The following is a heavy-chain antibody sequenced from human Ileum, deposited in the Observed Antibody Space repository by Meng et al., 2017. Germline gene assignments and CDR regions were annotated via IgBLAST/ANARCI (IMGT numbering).Heavy chain of an antibody. D-gene: IGHD1/OR15-1a*01. V-gene: IGHV3-7*01. CDR3: ARDRLRNTIDY. Sequence: GESLRLSCAASGFIFSEYWMNWVRQAPGKGREWVANIRPDGSDTYNLDSVWGRFTFSRDHAKNSLYLQVNSMGADDSAVDDCARDRLRNTIDYWGQGTLVTVSS. CDR2: IRPDGSDT. CDR1: GFIFSEYW. J-gene: IGHJ4*02.